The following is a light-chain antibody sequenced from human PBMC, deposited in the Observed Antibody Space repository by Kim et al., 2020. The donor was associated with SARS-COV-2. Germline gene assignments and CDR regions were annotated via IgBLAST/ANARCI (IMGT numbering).Light chain of an antibody. J-gene: IGLJ2*01. CDR1: TGPVTSGHY. CDR2: DTS. Sequence: PGGTGTLTCGSSTGPVTSGHYPYWFQQKPGQVPRTLIYDTSNKDSWTPARFSGSLLGGKAALTLSDAQPEDEADYYCSVLHNGGRPFGGGTQLTVL. CDR3: SVLHNGGRP. V-gene: IGLV7-46*01.